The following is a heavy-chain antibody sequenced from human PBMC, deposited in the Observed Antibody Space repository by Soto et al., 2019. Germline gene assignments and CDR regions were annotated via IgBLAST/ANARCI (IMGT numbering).Heavy chain of an antibody. CDR2: IDNDGIST. D-gene: IGHD3-10*01. J-gene: IGHJ4*02. CDR1: GFLFSSYW. Sequence: PGGALRVSCAASGFLFSSYWMHWGGQVPWKGLVWVSHIDNDGISTTYADPVKGRFTISRDNSKNTLYLQMNSLRAEDTAVYYCASTLYGSGSYYNSYPPLYWGQGTLVTVSS. CDR3: ASTLYGSGSYYNSYPPLY. V-gene: IGHV3-74*01.